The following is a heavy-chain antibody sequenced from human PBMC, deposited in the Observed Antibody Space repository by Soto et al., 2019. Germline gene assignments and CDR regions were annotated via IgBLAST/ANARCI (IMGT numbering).Heavy chain of an antibody. J-gene: IGHJ4*02. D-gene: IGHD3-10*01. V-gene: IGHV1-18*01. CDR1: GYGFTTYG. Sequence: QVPLVQSGAEVKKPGASVKVSCKGSGYGFTTYGITWVRQAPGQGLEWMAWISAHNGNTNYAQKLQGRVTVTRDTSTSTAYIELRSLRSDHNAVYYRGGGRYGEYWGQGALVTVSS. CDR3: GGGRYGEY. CDR2: ISAHNGNT.